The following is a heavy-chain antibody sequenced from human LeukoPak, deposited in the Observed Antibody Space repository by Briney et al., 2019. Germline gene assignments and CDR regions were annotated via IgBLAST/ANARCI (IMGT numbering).Heavy chain of an antibody. J-gene: IGHJ3*02. D-gene: IGHD6-13*01. CDR3: ARGWGSSSWYKGDAFDI. CDR1: GFTFSSYA. CDR2: IKSKSDGGTT. Sequence: GGSLRLSCAASGFTFSSYAMSRVRQAPGKGLEWIGRIKSKSDGGTTDYAAPVKGRFSISRDDSKNTLYLQMNSLKTEDTAVYYCARGWGSSSWYKGDAFDIWGQGTMVTVSS. V-gene: IGHV3-15*01.